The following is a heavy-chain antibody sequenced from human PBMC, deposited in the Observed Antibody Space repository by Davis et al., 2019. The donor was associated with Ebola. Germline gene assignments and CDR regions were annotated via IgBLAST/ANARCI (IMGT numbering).Heavy chain of an antibody. CDR2: ISSSGSTI. CDR1: GFTFSDYY. Sequence: GSLRLSCAASGFTFSDYYMNWIRQAPGKGLEWVSYISSSGSTIYYADSVKGRFTISRDNAKNSLYLQMNSLRAEDTAVYYCLRGLKVTTAPRDVHYWGQGTLVTVSS. D-gene: IGHD4-17*01. J-gene: IGHJ4*02. CDR3: LRGLKVTTAPRDVHY. V-gene: IGHV3-11*04.